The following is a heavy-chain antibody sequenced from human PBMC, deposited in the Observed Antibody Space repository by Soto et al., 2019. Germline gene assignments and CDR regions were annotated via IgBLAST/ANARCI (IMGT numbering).Heavy chain of an antibody. CDR1: GFTFSSYG. V-gene: IGHV3-30*18. CDR2: ISYDGSNK. J-gene: IGHJ6*02. CDR3: AKEVWSGPLDV. Sequence: QVQLVESGGGVVQPGRSLRLSCAASGFTFSSYGMHWVRQAPGKGLEWVAVISYDGSNKNYADSVKGRFTISRDNSKNPQYLPMNSLRAEDTAVYYCAKEVWSGPLDVWGQGTTVTVSS. D-gene: IGHD3-3*01.